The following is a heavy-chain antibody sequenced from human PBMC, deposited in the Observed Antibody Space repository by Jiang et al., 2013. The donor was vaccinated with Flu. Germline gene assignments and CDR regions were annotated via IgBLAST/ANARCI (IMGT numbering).Heavy chain of an antibody. V-gene: IGHV4-39*07. D-gene: IGHD5-12*01. CDR1: GGSISSSSYY. CDR3: ARAQKYSGFELPYFDF. CDR2: IYDSGST. J-gene: IGHJ4*01. Sequence: GPGLVKPSETLSLTCTVSGGSISSSSYYWVWIRQPPGKGLEWIGSIYDSGSTYYNPSLKSRVTMSADTSKNQFSLRLSSVTAADTAVYYCARAQKYSGFELPYFDFWG.